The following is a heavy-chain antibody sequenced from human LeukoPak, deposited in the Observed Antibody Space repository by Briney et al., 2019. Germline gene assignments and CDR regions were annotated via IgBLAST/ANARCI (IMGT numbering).Heavy chain of an antibody. D-gene: IGHD5-18*01. J-gene: IGHJ4*02. CDR1: GFTFNMYT. Sequence: GGSLRLSCAASGFTFNMYTMNWVRQAPGKGLEWVSSISSSGVYIYYVDSVKGRFTISRDNAKNSLYLQMNSLRADDTAIYYCARDRRLQLWSPAGFDYWGQGTLVTASS. CDR2: ISSSGVYI. CDR3: ARDRRLQLWSPAGFDY. V-gene: IGHV3-21*01.